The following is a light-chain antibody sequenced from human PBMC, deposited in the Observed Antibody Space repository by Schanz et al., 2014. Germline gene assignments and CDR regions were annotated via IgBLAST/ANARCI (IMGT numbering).Light chain of an antibody. CDR3: SSYVSSSTR. V-gene: IGLV2-14*01. CDR1: SSDIGGYSY. J-gene: IGLJ2*01. CDR2: EVS. Sequence: QSVLTQPASVSGSPGQSITISCTGTSSDIGGYSYVSWYQHYPGKAPKLMIYEVSKRPSGVPDRFSGSKSGNTASLTVSGLQAEDEADYYCSSYVSSSTRFGGGTKLTVL.